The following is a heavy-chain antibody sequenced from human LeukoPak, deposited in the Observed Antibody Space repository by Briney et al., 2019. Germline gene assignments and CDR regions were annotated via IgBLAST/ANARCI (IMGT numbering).Heavy chain of an antibody. V-gene: IGHV4-31*03. CDR2: IYYSGST. D-gene: IGHD2-15*01. J-gene: IGHJ5*02. CDR3: ARRSTPRRLIDWFDP. Sequence: SETLSLTCTASGGSISSGGYYWSWIRQHPGKGLEWIGYIYYSGSTYYNPSLKSRVTISVDTSKNQFSLKLSSVTAADTAVYYCARRSTPRRLIDWFDPWGQGTLVTVSS. CDR1: GGSISSGGYY.